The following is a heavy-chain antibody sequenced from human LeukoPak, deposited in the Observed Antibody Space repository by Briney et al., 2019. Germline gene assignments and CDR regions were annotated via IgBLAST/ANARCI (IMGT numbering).Heavy chain of an antibody. CDR1: GYTFTSCG. CDR2: ISGYNGNT. D-gene: IGHD3-3*01. CDR3: ARDRSPDFWSGDYRDAFDI. J-gene: IGHJ3*02. V-gene: IGHV1-18*01. Sequence: GASVKVSCKASGYTFTSCGISWVRQAPGQGLEWMGWISGYNGNTNSAQKLQGRVSMTTDTSTSTAYMELRSLRSDDTAVYYCARDRSPDFWSGDYRDAFDIWGQGTMVTVSS.